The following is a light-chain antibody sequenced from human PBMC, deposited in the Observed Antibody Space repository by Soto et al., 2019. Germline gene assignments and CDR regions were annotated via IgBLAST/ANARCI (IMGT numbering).Light chain of an antibody. CDR2: AAS. V-gene: IGKV3-20*01. Sequence: EIGMTQSPATLSVSPGERATLSCRASQRVSSNLAWYQHKPGQAPRLLISAASSRATGSPDRFSGGGSGTTYTPTIIRLEHEDFAVYYCHQYGYSPITFGQGTRVEIK. CDR3: HQYGYSPIT. J-gene: IGKJ5*01. CDR1: QRVSSN.